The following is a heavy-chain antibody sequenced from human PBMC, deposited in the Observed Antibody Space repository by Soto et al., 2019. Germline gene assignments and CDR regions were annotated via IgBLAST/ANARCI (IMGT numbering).Heavy chain of an antibody. J-gene: IGHJ6*02. CDR1: GGTFSRYS. CDR3: AREDRDRETGLVPAAIDGMDV. Sequence: QVQLVQSGAEVKKPGSSVKVSCKASGGTFSRYSITWVRQAPGHGLEWIGRIIHIYGIPTYAQKVQGRVTFTADEATSTAYMELSSLRSDDTAVYYCAREDRDRETGLVPAAIDGMDVWGQGTTVTVSS. CDR2: IIHIYGIP. V-gene: IGHV1-69*08. D-gene: IGHD2-2*01.